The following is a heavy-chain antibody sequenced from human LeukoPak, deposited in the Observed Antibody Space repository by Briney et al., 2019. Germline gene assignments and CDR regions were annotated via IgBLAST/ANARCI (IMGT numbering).Heavy chain of an antibody. Sequence: SETLSLTCAVYGGSFSGYYWSWIRQPPGKGLEWIGVINHSGSTNYNPSLKSRVTISVDTSKNQFSLKLSSVTAADTAVYYCARGRGYDILTGSNFDYWGQGTLVTVSA. J-gene: IGHJ4*02. D-gene: IGHD3-9*01. CDR1: GGSFSGYY. V-gene: IGHV4-34*01. CDR3: ARGRGYDILTGSNFDY. CDR2: INHSGST.